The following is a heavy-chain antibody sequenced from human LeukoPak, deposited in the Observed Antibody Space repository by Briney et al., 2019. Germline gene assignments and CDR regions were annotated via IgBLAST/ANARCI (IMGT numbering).Heavy chain of an antibody. CDR1: GGSISSSSYY. V-gene: IGHV4-39*01. CDR2: IYYSGST. Sequence: SETLSLTCTVSGGSISSSSYYWGWIRQPPGKGLEYIGNIYYSGSTYYNPSLKSRVTISVDTSKNQFSLKLGSVTAADTAVYYCARFVYSSTSCYLSFDDWGQGSLVTVSS. CDR3: ARFVYSSTSCYLSFDD. J-gene: IGHJ4*02. D-gene: IGHD2-2*01.